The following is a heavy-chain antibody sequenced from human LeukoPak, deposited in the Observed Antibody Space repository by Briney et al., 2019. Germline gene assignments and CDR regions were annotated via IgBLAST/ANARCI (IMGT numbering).Heavy chain of an antibody. D-gene: IGHD1-1*01. CDR2: IIPILAIA. Sequence: SVKVSCKASGGTFSNYAISWVRQAPGQGLEWMGRIIPILAIANYAQKFQGRVTMTRDTPTSTVYMELSSLRSEDTAMYYCAKWTTTYLDYWGQGTLVTVSS. J-gene: IGHJ4*02. V-gene: IGHV1-69*04. CDR3: AKWTTTYLDY. CDR1: GGTFSNYA.